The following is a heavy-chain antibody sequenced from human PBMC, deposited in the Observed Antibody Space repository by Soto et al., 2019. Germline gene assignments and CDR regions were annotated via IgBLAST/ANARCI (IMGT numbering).Heavy chain of an antibody. CDR1: GFSLSTSGVG. CDR2: IYWDDDK. Sequence: QITLKESGPPLVNPTQTLTLTCTFSGFSLSTSGVGVGWIRQPPGKALEWLALIYWDDDKRYSPSLKSRLTITKDTSKNQVVLTMTNMDPVDTATYYCAHFRYGDYAAAFDIWGQGTMVTVSS. D-gene: IGHD4-17*01. J-gene: IGHJ3*02. CDR3: AHFRYGDYAAAFDI. V-gene: IGHV2-5*02.